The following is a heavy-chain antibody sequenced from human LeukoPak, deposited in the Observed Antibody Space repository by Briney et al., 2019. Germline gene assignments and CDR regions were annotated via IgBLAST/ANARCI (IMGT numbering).Heavy chain of an antibody. D-gene: IGHD5-24*01. CDR1: GGSISSSSYY. CDR3: ARDTTMPHAFDI. V-gene: IGHV4-39*07. CDR2: IYYSGST. Sequence: SETLSLTCTVSGGSISSSSYYWGWIRRPPGKGLEWIGSIYYSGSTYYNPSLKSRLTMSVDTSKNQFSLKLSSVPAAGRAVYYCARDTTMPHAFDIWGQGTMVTVSS. J-gene: IGHJ3*02.